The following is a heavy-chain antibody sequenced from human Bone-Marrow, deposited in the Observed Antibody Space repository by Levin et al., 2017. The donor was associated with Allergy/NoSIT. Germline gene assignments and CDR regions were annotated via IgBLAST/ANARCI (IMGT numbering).Heavy chain of an antibody. J-gene: IGHJ5*01. CDR2: ISGGGFSI. Sequence: GESLKISCVASGFNFNGYSMNWVRQAPGKGLEWVSSISGGGFSIHYADSVKGRFTISKDNAKSSVYLQMDSLRAEDTAVYYCARDRSGSSGEGLDSWGQGILVTVSS. D-gene: IGHD2-15*01. CDR3: ARDRSGSSGEGLDS. V-gene: IGHV3-21*01. CDR1: GFNFNGYS.